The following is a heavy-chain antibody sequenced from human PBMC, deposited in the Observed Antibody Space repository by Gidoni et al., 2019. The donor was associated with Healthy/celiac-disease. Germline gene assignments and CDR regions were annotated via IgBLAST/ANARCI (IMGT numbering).Heavy chain of an antibody. V-gene: IGHV3-33*01. CDR3: ARDGSITMVRGGYYYYMDV. J-gene: IGHJ6*03. CDR2: IWYDGSNK. CDR1: GFTFSSYG. Sequence: QVQLVESGGGVVQPGRSLRLSCAASGFTFSSYGMHWVRQAPGKGLEWVAVIWYDGSNKYYADSVKGRFTISRDNSKNTLYLQMNSLRAEDTAVYYCARDGSITMVRGGYYYYMDVWGKGTTVTVSS. D-gene: IGHD3-10*01.